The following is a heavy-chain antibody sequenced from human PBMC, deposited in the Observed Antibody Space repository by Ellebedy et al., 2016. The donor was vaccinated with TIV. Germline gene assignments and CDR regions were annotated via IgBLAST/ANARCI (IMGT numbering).Heavy chain of an antibody. Sequence: SETLSLXCTVSGVSITDYYWTWVRQTPGKGLEWIGNIYYTGSTNYNPSLKGRVALFVDTSNNQFSLRLGSVTAADTAVYYCARDLGGWYEAWKYYYGLDVWGQGTTVTVSS. J-gene: IGHJ6*02. CDR1: GVSITDYY. D-gene: IGHD6-19*01. CDR3: ARDLGGWYEAWKYYYGLDV. CDR2: IYYTGST. V-gene: IGHV4-59*01.